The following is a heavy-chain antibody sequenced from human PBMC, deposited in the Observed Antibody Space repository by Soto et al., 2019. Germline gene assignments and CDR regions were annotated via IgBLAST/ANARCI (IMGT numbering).Heavy chain of an antibody. V-gene: IGHV3-48*02. D-gene: IGHD2-15*01. CDR3: ARETPSFDS. CDR1: GFTFSDYP. J-gene: IGHJ4*02. Sequence: GGSLRLSCAASGFTFSDYPMNWVRQAPGKGLEWVSSIRTISSAIYFADSVRGRFTISRDNARNSLYLQMTSLRDEDTAVYYCARETPSFDSWGQ. CDR2: IRTISSAI.